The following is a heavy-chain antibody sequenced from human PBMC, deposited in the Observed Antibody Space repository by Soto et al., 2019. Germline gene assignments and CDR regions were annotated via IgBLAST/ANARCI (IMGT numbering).Heavy chain of an antibody. J-gene: IGHJ4*02. Sequence: SETLSLTCTVSGGSISSGDYYWSWNRPPPGKGLEWIGYIYYSGSTYYNPSLKSRVTISVDTSKNQFSLKLSSVTAADTAVYYCARVHVPVATVFDYWGQGTLVTVSS. CDR1: GGSISSGDYY. D-gene: IGHD5-12*01. V-gene: IGHV4-30-4*01. CDR2: IYYSGST. CDR3: ARVHVPVATVFDY.